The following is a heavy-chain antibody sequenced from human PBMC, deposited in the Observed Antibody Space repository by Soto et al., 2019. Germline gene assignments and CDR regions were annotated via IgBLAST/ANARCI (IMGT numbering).Heavy chain of an antibody. V-gene: IGHV3-74*01. Sequence: GGSLRLSCAASGFTFSDYWMHWVRQAPGKGLVWVSHINRDGSSTTYADSVKGRFTISRDNAKNTVYLQMNGLRAEDTAVYYCARDLTGLVFDYWGQGTLVTVSS. D-gene: IGHD3-16*01. J-gene: IGHJ4*02. CDR1: GFTFSDYW. CDR2: INRDGSST. CDR3: ARDLTGLVFDY.